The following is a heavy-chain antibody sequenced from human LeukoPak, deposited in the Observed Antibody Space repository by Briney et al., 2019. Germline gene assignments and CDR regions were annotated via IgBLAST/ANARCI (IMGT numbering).Heavy chain of an antibody. V-gene: IGHV1-46*01. CDR2: INPSGGST. Sequence: GASVKVSCKASGYTFTDYYMHWVRQAPGQGLEWMGIINPSGGSTSYAQKFQGRVTMTRDTSTSTVYMELSSLRSEDTAVYYCARAAILYGDYGNWFDPWGQGTLVTVSS. CDR1: GYTFTDYY. J-gene: IGHJ5*02. D-gene: IGHD4-17*01. CDR3: ARAAILYGDYGNWFDP.